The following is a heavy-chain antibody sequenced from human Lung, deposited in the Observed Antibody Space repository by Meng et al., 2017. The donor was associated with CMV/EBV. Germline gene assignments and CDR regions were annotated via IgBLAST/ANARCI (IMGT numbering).Heavy chain of an antibody. V-gene: IGHV4-31*03. CDR1: VVYTSSCGFY. Sequence: VQLQESAPGLVKPSQTLSPTVTVSVVYTSSCGFYWSWTRQHPGKGLELIGYIYYSGSTYYNPSLRRRVAISIDTSKNQFSLKLTSVTSADTAVYFCARTNYGDYNWFDPWGQGTLVTVSS. CDR2: IYYSGST. J-gene: IGHJ5*02. D-gene: IGHD4-17*01. CDR3: ARTNYGDYNWFDP.